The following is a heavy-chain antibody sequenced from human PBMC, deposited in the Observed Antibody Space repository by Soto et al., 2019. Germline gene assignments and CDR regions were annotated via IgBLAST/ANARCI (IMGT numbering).Heavy chain of an antibody. Sequence: QVQLVQSGAELKKPGASVKVSCKTSGYTFSNYAISWVRQAPGQGLEWMGWISSYNSNNGDTKSAPMHKGRVTMTIDTSATTAYRELRSLRSDDTAVYYCARAELERGEVGYFGMDVWGQGTTVTVSS. D-gene: IGHD1-1*01. CDR2: ISSYNSNNGDT. V-gene: IGHV1-18*04. CDR1: GYTFSNYA. CDR3: ARAELERGEVGYFGMDV. J-gene: IGHJ6*02.